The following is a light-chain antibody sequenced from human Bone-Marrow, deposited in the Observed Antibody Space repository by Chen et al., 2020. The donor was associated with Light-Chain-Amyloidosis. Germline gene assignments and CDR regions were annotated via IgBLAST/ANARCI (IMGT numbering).Light chain of an antibody. CDR2: STN. J-gene: IGLJ3*02. CDR3: ALYVGRGIWL. Sequence: QTVVTQEPSFSVSPGGTVTLTCGLNSASVSTYYSPSWYQQTPGQAPRTLIYSTNTRSSGVPDRFSGSILENKAALTITGAQADDECDYYCALYVGRGIWLFSGGTRLTVL. V-gene: IGLV8-61*01. CDR1: SASVSTYYS.